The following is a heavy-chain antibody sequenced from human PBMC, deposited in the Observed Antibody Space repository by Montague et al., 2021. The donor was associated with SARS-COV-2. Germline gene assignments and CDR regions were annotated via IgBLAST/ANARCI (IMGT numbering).Heavy chain of an antibody. V-gene: IGHV3-48*03. CDR2: ISSTGGTI. Sequence: SLRLSCAASRFSFSSYEMNWVRQAPGKGLEWVSYISSTGGTIYYADSVKGRFTISRDNAKNSLYLQMNSLRAEDTAVYYCARDRSMPRGIFPYYFGMDVWGQGTAVTVSS. J-gene: IGHJ6*02. CDR3: ARDRSMPRGIFPYYFGMDV. D-gene: IGHD2/OR15-2a*01. CDR1: RFSFSSYE.